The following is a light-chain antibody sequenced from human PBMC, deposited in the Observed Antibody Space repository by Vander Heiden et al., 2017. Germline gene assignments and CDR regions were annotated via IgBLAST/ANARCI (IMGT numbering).Light chain of an antibody. Sequence: HSVLTQPPSVSEAPRQRVTISCSGSSSNIGNNAVNWYQQLPGTAPKLLIYYDDLLPSGVSDRFSGSKSGTSASLAISGLQSEDEADYYCAAWDDSLNGVVFGTGTKVTVL. CDR1: SSNIGNNA. V-gene: IGLV1-36*01. CDR2: YDD. J-gene: IGLJ1*01. CDR3: AAWDDSLNGVV.